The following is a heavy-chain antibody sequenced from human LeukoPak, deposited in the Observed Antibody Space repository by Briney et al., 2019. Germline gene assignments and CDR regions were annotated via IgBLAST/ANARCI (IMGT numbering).Heavy chain of an antibody. CDR2: ISSSSSYI. V-gene: IGHV3-21*01. Sequence: GGSLRLSCAASGFTFSSYSMNWVRQAPGKGLEWVSSISSSSSYIYYADSVKGRFTISRDNAKNSLYLQMNSLRAEDTAVYYCAKDNYYGSGSYRYDYWGQGTLVTVSS. J-gene: IGHJ4*02. D-gene: IGHD3-10*01. CDR3: AKDNYYGSGSYRYDY. CDR1: GFTFSSYS.